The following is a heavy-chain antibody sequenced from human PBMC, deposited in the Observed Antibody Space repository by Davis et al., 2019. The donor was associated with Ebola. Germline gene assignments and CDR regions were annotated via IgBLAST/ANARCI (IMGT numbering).Heavy chain of an antibody. CDR2: INHSGST. CDR3: ARLRYYDFWSGYYTGYYYYGMDV. V-gene: IGHV4-34*01. J-gene: IGHJ6*02. Sequence: SETLSLTCAVYGGSFSGYYWSWIRQPPGKGLEWIGEINHSGSTNYNPSLKSRVTISVDKSKNQFSLKLSSVTAADTAVYYCARLRYYDFWSGYYTGYYYYGMDVWGQGTTVTVSS. D-gene: IGHD3-3*01. CDR1: GGSFSGYY.